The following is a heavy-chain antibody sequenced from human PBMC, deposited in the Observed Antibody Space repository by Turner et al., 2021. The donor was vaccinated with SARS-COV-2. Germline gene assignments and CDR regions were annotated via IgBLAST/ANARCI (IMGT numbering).Heavy chain of an antibody. D-gene: IGHD3-22*01. CDR3: ASYYYDSSGYDYGFDY. J-gene: IGHJ4*02. Sequence: QVQLQESGPGLVKPSETLSLTCTVPGGSISSYYWSWIRQPPGKGLEWIGYIYYSGSTNYNPSLKSRVTISVDTSENQFSLKLSSVTAADTAVYYCASYYYDSSGYDYGFDYWGQGTLVTVSS. CDR2: IYYSGST. V-gene: IGHV4-59*01. CDR1: GGSISSYY.